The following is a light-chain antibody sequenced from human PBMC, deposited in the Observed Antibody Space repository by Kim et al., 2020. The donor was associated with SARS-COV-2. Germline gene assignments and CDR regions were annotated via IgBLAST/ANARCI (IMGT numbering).Light chain of an antibody. CDR1: CSDVGGYNY. CDR2: QVS. CDR3: SSYAGSNNFVV. V-gene: IGLV2-8*01. Sequence: SVTSACTGTCSDVGGYNYVSWYQQHPGKAPKLMIYQVSKRPSGVPDRFSGSKSGNTASLTVSGLQAEDEADYYCSSYAGSNNFVVFGGGTQLTVL. J-gene: IGLJ2*01.